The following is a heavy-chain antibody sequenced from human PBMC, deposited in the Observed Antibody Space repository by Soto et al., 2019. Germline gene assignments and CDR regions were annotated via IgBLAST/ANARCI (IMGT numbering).Heavy chain of an antibody. CDR3: ARDLWGYCGTNRFPLDV. CDR1: GGSISSYY. Sequence: SSETLSLTCTVSGGSISSYYWSWIRQPPGKGLEWIGYMYNTGSTVYNPPFKSRVTISVDTSKNQFSLKLNSVTAADTAVYYFARDLWGYCGTNRFPLDVLVQGTSVT. D-gene: IGHD2-21*01. J-gene: IGHJ6*02. V-gene: IGHV4-59*01. CDR2: MYNTGST.